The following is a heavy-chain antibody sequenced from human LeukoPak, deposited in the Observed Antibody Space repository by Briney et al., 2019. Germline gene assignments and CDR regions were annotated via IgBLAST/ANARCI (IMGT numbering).Heavy chain of an antibody. J-gene: IGHJ4*02. CDR2: IIPIFGTA. V-gene: IGHV1-69*13. CDR1: GGTFSSYA. Sequence: SVKASCKASGGTFSSYAISWVRQAPGQGLEWMGGIIPIFGTANYAQKFQGRVTITADESTSTAYMELSSLRSEDTAVYYCASGLQGVVTPLWGQGTLVTVSS. D-gene: IGHD4-23*01. CDR3: ASGLQGVVTPL.